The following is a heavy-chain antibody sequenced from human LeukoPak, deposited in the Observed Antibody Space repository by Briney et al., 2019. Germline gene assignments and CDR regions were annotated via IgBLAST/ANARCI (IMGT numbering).Heavy chain of an antibody. CDR3: ARRGPRYYYGMDV. V-gene: IGHV3-7*01. J-gene: IGHJ6*02. D-gene: IGHD3-16*01. CDR1: GFTFSSYW. Sequence: GGSLRLSCAASGFTFSSYWMSWVRQAPGKGLEWVANIKQDGSEKYYVDSVKGRFTIYTDNAKNSLYLQMNSLRAEDTAVYYCARRGPRYYYGMDVWGQGTTVTVSS. CDR2: IKQDGSEK.